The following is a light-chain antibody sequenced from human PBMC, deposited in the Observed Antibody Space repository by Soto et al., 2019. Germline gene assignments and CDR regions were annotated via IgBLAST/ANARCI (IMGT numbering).Light chain of an antibody. CDR2: EVS. J-gene: IGLJ2*01. CDR3: SSNAGSNNLV. V-gene: IGLV2-8*01. CDR1: SSDVGDYNY. Sequence: QSVLTQPPSASGTPGQSVTIPCTGTSSDVGDYNYVSWYQQHPGKAPKLVIYEVSRRPSGVPDRFSGSKSGNTASLTVSGLQAEDEADYYCSSNAGSNNLVFGGGTKLTGL.